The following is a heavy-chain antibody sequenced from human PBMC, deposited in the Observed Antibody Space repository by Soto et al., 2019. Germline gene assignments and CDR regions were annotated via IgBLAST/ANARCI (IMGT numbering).Heavy chain of an antibody. V-gene: IGHV3-33*01. J-gene: IGHJ4*02. Sequence: GGSLRLSCAASGFTFSSYGMHWVRQAPGKGLEWVAVIWYDGSNKYYADSVKGRFTISRDNSKNTLYLQMNSLRAEDTAVYYCARGDCSGGSCYGYWGQGTLVTVSS. CDR3: ARGDCSGGSCYGY. CDR2: IWYDGSNK. CDR1: GFTFSSYG. D-gene: IGHD2-15*01.